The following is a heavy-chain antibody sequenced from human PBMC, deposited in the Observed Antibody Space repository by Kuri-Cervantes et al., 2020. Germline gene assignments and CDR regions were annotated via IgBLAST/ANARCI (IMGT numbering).Heavy chain of an antibody. CDR3: ARDRVLRFSGGFGGYYGMDV. Sequence: GGSLRLSCAASGFTFSSYGMHWVRQAPGKGLEWVAVIWYDGSNKYYADSVKGRFTISRDNSKNTLYLQMNSLRAEDTAVYYCARDRVLRFSGGFGGYYGMDVWGQGTTVTVSS. CDR1: GFTFSSYG. D-gene: IGHD3-3*01. V-gene: IGHV3-33*01. J-gene: IGHJ6*02. CDR2: IWYDGSNK.